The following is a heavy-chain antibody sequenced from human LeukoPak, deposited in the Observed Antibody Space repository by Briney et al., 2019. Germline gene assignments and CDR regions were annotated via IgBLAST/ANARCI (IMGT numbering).Heavy chain of an antibody. CDR3: TTLSYDVHY. CDR2: IKSNPDGGTA. V-gene: IGHV3-15*05. D-gene: IGHD3-3*01. Sequence: GGSLRLSCAASGFIFHNAWMTWVRQAPGKELEWVGRIKSNPDGGTADYAAPVKGRFIISRDDSKNTLYLQLNSLKTEDTAVYYCTTLSYDVHYWGQGTLVTVSS. CDR1: GFIFHNAW. J-gene: IGHJ4*02.